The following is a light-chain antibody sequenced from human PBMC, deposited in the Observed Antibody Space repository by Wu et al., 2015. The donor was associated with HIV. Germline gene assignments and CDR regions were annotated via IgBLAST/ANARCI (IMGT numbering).Light chain of an antibody. CDR3: QQCNSASPLT. V-gene: IGKV1-39*01. J-gene: IGKJ5*01. Sequence: DIQMTQSPSSLSASVGDRVTITYRASENINIYLNWYQQKPGKAPKLLIYYTSNLQSGVPSRFSGSGSGTDFTLTISGLQREDFATYYCQQCNSASPLTFGQGTRLEIK. CDR2: YTS. CDR1: ENINIY.